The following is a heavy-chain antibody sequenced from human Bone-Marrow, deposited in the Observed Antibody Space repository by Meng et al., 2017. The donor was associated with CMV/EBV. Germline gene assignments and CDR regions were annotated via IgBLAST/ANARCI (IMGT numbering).Heavy chain of an antibody. Sequence: GESLKISCAASGFSFRSYAMHWVRQTPGKGLEWVACIRYDGSNRYYADSVKGRFTISRDNSKNTLFLQLNSLRAEDTAVYYCAKPTQNTYYYGMDVWGQGTTVTVS. CDR1: GFSFRSYA. V-gene: IGHV3-30*02. CDR3: AKPTQNTYYYGMDV. CDR2: IRYDGSNR. J-gene: IGHJ6*02.